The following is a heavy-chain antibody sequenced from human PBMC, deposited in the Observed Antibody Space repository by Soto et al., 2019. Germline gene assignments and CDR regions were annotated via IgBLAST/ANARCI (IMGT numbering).Heavy chain of an antibody. V-gene: IGHV4-31*03. D-gene: IGHD6-6*01. CDR3: ARDVPEYSSTNYYYYYGMDV. Sequence: SETLSLTCTVSGGSISSGGYYWSWIRQHPGKGLEWIGYIYYSGSTYYNPSLKSRVTISVDTSKNQFSLKLSSVTAADTAVYYCARDVPEYSSTNYYYYYGMDVWGQGTTVTVSS. CDR1: GGSISSGGYY. CDR2: IYYSGST. J-gene: IGHJ6*02.